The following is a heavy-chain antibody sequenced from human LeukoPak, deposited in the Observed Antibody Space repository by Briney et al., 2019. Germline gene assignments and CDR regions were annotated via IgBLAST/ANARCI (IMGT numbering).Heavy chain of an antibody. J-gene: IGHJ6*02. CDR1: GGSISSNNW. V-gene: IGHV4-4*02. CDR3: ARDATVVTAHGGYYYYGMDV. CDR2: IYHSGST. D-gene: IGHD2-21*02. Sequence: SETLSLTCAVSGGSISSNNWWWSWVRQPPGKGLEWIGEIYHSGSTNYNPSLKSRVTISVDTSKNQFSLKLSSVTAADTAVYYCARDATVVTAHGGYYYYGMDVWGQGTTVTVSS.